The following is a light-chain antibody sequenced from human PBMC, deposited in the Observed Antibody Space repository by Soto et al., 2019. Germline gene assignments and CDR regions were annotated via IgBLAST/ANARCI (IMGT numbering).Light chain of an antibody. CDR1: KLGDKY. V-gene: IGLV3-1*01. Sequence: SYELTQPPSVSVSPGQTASITCSGDKLGDKYVCWYQQKPGQSPVLVIYQDTKRPSGIPERFSGSNSGNTATLTISGTQAMDEADYYCQAWDSSTVIFGGGTQLTVL. J-gene: IGLJ2*01. CDR3: QAWDSSTVI. CDR2: QDT.